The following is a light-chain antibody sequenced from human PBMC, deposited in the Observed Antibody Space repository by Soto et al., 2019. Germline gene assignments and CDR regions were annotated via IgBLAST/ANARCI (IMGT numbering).Light chain of an antibody. CDR1: KLGDKY. V-gene: IGLV3-1*01. Sequence: SYELTQPPSVSVSPGQTASITCSGDKLGDKYVCWYQQKPGQSPVLVIYQDTKRPSGIPERFSGSNSGNTATLTISGTQAMDEADYYCQAWDSSTVIFGGGTQLTVL. J-gene: IGLJ2*01. CDR3: QAWDSSTVI. CDR2: QDT.